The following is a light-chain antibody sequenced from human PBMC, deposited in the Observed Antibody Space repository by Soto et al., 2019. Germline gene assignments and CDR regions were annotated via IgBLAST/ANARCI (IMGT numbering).Light chain of an antibody. CDR2: LNSDGSH. V-gene: IGLV4-69*01. CDR3: QTWASGIVV. Sequence: QLVLTQSPSASAFLGASVKLTCTLSGGHSTYAIAWHQQQPEKGPRYLMRLNSDGSHNKGDGIPDRFSGSISGAERYLTISSLHSEDEADYYCQTWASGIVVFGGGTKLTVL. CDR1: GGHSTYA. J-gene: IGLJ2*01.